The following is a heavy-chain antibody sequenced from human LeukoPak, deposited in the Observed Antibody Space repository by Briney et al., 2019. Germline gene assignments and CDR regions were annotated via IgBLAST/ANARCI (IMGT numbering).Heavy chain of an antibody. CDR3: ARGGHYRLHYYGSSGDY. D-gene: IGHD3-22*01. V-gene: IGHV1-18*04. J-gene: IGHJ4*02. CDR1: GYTFTGYY. Sequence: RASVKVSCKASGYTFTGYYMHWVRQAPGQGLEWMGGIIPIFGTANYAQKLQGRVTMTTDTSTSTAYMELRSLRSDDTAVYYCARGGHYRLHYYGSSGDYWGQGTLVTVSS. CDR2: IIPIFGTA.